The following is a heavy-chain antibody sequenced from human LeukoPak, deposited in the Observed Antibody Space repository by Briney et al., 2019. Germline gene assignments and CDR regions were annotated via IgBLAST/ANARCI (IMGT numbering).Heavy chain of an antibody. Sequence: ASVKVSCKASGYTFTSYGISWVRQAPGQGLEWMGWISAYNGNTNYAQKLQGRVTMTTDTSTSTAYMELRSLRSDDTAVYYCARFDLRFLEWLYPPPDQGVDYWGQGTLVTVSP. J-gene: IGHJ4*02. V-gene: IGHV1-18*01. D-gene: IGHD3-3*01. CDR1: GYTFTSYG. CDR2: ISAYNGNT. CDR3: ARFDLRFLEWLYPPPDQGVDY.